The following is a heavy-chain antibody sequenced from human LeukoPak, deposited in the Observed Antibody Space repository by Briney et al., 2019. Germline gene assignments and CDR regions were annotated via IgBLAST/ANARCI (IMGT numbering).Heavy chain of an antibody. Sequence: GGSLRLSCAASGFTFSSYAMHWVRQAPGKGLEWVAVISYDGSNKYYADSVKGRFTISRDNSKNTLYLQMNSLRAEDTAKYYCTKDYCGRFCSAVWGQGTTVIVSS. V-gene: IGHV3-30*04. CDR2: ISYDGSNK. CDR3: TKDYCGRFCSAV. D-gene: IGHD3-3*01. J-gene: IGHJ6*02. CDR1: GFTFSSYA.